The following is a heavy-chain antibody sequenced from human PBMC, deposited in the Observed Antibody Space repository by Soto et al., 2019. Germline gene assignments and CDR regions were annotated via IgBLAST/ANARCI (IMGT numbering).Heavy chain of an antibody. V-gene: IGHV4-59*01. CDR3: ARDRGQWSDY. CDR1: GDSISSYY. Sequence: SETLSLTCTVSGDSISSYYWSWIRQPPGKGLEWIGYIYYSGNTNYNPSLKSRVTISVDTSKNQFSLKLTSVTAADTAAYYCARDRGQWSDYWGQGTLVTVSS. J-gene: IGHJ4*02. CDR2: IYYSGNT. D-gene: IGHD6-19*01.